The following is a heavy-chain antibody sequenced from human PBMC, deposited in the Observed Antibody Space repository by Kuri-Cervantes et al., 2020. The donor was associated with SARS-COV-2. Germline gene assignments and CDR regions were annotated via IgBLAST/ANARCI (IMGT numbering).Heavy chain of an antibody. J-gene: IGHJ4*02. CDR3: ASIAARPYFDY. CDR1: GGSISSSSYY. CDR2: NDYSGST. Sequence: SETLSLTCTVSGGSISSSSYYWGWIRQPPGKGLEWIGSNDYSGSTYYNPSLKSRFTISVDTSKNQFSLKLSSVTAADTAVYFCASIAARPYFDYWGQGTLVTVSS. V-gene: IGHV4-39*01. D-gene: IGHD6-6*01.